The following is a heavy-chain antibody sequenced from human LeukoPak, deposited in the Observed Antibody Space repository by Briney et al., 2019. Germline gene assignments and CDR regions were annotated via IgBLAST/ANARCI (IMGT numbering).Heavy chain of an antibody. CDR2: ISSSSSYI. J-gene: IGHJ6*03. Sequence: PGGSLRLSCAASGFTFSSYSMNWVRQAPGKGLEWVSSISSSSSYIYYADSVKGRFTISRDNAKNSLYLQMNSLRAEDTAVYYCARDFGFLEWLSIMDVWGKGTTVTVSS. D-gene: IGHD3-3*01. V-gene: IGHV3-21*01. CDR3: ARDFGFLEWLSIMDV. CDR1: GFTFSSYS.